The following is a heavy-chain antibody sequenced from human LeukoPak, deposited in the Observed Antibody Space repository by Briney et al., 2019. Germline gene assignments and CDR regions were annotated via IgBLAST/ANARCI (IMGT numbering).Heavy chain of an antibody. CDR2: INDGGST. CDR1: GGSISSNNYY. V-gene: IGHV4-39*07. D-gene: IGHD4-17*01. J-gene: IGHJ5*02. CDR3: VRDDFGDYTRRFDP. Sequence: SETLSLTCTVSGGSISSNNYYWGWIRQPPGRGLGWIASINDGGSTYCNPSLKSRVTMSVDTSKNQFSLRLSSVTAADTAMYYCVRDDFGDYTRRFDPWGQGTLVTVSS.